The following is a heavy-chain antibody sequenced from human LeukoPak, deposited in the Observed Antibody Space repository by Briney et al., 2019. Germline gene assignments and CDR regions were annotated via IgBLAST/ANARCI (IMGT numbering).Heavy chain of an antibody. CDR2: IYYSGST. D-gene: IGHD3-10*01. Sequence: SQTLSLTCTVSGGSISSGGYYWSWIRQHPGKGLEWIGYIYYSGSTNYNPSLKSRVTISVDTSKIQFSLKLSSVTAADTAVYYCASTMVRGVLIYLDYWGQGTLVTVSS. J-gene: IGHJ4*02. V-gene: IGHV4-31*03. CDR1: GGSISSGGYY. CDR3: ASTMVRGVLIYLDY.